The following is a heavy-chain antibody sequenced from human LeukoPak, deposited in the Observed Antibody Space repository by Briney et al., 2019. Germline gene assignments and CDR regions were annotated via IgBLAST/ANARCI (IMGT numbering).Heavy chain of an antibody. D-gene: IGHD6-19*01. V-gene: IGHV3-30*15. Sequence: GGSLRLSCAPSIGFTLRNYAIHWVRQAPGKGLEWVAVISIDESRQHYADFLVGRFTISRDNSKNTVALQMSSLRTEDTAVYFCAREQGGSGWSGFDYWGPGTLVTVSS. CDR2: ISIDESRQ. CDR3: AREQGGSGWSGFDY. J-gene: IGHJ4*02. CDR1: GFTLRNYA.